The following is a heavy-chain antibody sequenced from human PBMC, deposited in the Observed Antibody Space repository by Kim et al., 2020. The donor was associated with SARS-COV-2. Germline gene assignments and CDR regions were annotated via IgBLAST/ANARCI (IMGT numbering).Heavy chain of an antibody. CDR1: GYSFITYY. V-gene: IGHV1-46*01. CDR2: INPNAGST. CDR3: ARDRYYYDSSGYSPHFDH. J-gene: IGHJ4*02. D-gene: IGHD3-22*01. Sequence: ASVKVSCKASGYSFITYYMHWVRQAPGQGLEWMGVINPNAGSTSYAQKFQGRVTMTRDTSTGTVYMELSSLRSEDTAVYYCARDRYYYDSSGYSPHFDHWGQGTLVTVSS.